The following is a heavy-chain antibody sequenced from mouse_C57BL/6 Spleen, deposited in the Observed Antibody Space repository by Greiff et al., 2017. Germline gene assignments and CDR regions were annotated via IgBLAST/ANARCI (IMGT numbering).Heavy chain of an antibody. D-gene: IGHD1-1*01. CDR2: IYPGDGDT. J-gene: IGHJ3*01. CDR1: GYAFSSSW. Sequence: LQESGPELVKPGASVKISCKASGYAFSSSWMNWVKQRPGKGLEWIGRIYPGDGDTNYNGKFKGKATLTADKSSSTAYMQLSSLTSEDSAVYFCARDYYGSFAYWGQGTLVTVSA. CDR3: ARDYYGSFAY. V-gene: IGHV1-82*01.